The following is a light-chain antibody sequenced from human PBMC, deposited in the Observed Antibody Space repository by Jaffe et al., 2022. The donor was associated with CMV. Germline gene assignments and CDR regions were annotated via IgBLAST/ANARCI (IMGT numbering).Light chain of an antibody. CDR2: ATS. CDR3: QQSFSTLLT. CDR1: QSISSY. V-gene: IGKV1-39*01. Sequence: DIQLTQSPSSLSASVGDRLTLTCRASQSISSYLNWYQQKPGKAPKLLIYATSSLQSGVPSRFSGTKSETNFTLAISSLQPEDFATYYCQQSFSTLLTFGGGTKVEIK. J-gene: IGKJ4*01.